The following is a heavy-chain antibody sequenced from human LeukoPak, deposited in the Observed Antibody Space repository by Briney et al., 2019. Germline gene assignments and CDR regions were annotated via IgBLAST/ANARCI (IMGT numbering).Heavy chain of an antibody. CDR3: ARNGGSYPFFDY. J-gene: IGHJ4*02. Sequence: GGSLRLSCSASGFTFSIYEMTWVRQAPGKGLEWISYISNSGSAIYYADSMKGRFTISRDNTKNSLYLEMNSLRGEDTAVYYCARNGGSYPFFDYWGQGALVTVSS. D-gene: IGHD1-26*01. CDR2: ISNSGSAI. V-gene: IGHV3-48*03. CDR1: GFTFSIYE.